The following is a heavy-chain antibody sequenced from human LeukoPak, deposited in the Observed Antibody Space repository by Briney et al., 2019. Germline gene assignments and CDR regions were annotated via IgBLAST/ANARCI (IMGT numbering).Heavy chain of an antibody. CDR1: GYTFTSYG. CDR2: ISAYNGNT. J-gene: IGHJ1*01. D-gene: IGHD3-22*01. Sequence: VASVKVSCKASGYTFTSYGISWVRQAPGQGLEWMGWISAYNGNTNYAQKLQGRVTMTTDTSTSTAYMELRSLRSDDTAVYYCARDRYYDSSGYRYFQHWGQGTLVTVSS. V-gene: IGHV1-18*01. CDR3: ARDRYYDSSGYRYFQH.